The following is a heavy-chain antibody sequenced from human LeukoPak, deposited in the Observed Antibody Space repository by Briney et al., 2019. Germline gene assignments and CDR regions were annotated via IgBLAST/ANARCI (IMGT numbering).Heavy chain of an antibody. J-gene: IGHJ3*02. CDR3: AKEIGAGTTTDAFDI. CDR2: ISSSSSYI. CDR1: GFTFSSYS. V-gene: IGHV3-21*04. D-gene: IGHD1-7*01. Sequence: PGGSLRLSCAASGFTFSSYSMNWVRQAPGKGLEWVSSISSSSSYIYYADSVKGRFTISRDNAKNSLYLQMNSLRAEDTAVYYCAKEIGAGTTTDAFDIWGQGTMVTVSS.